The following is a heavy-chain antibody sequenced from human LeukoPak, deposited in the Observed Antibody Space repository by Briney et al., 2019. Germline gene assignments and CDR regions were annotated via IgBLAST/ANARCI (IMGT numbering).Heavy chain of an antibody. J-gene: IGHJ6*03. D-gene: IGHD4-11*01. CDR1: VGSISRYY. Sequence: SETLSLTCTVSVGSISRYYWSWIRQPPGRGLEWIGYIYYSGSTNYNPSLKSRGTISVDTSKNQFSLKLSSVTAADTAVYYCASSTTKAYYYYYMDVWGKGTTVTVSS. CDR2: IYYSGST. CDR3: ASSTTKAYYYYYMDV. V-gene: IGHV4-59*08.